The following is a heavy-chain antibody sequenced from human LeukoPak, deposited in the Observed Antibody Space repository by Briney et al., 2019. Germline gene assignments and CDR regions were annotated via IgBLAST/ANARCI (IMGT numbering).Heavy chain of an antibody. CDR3: ARVSDYVDAFDI. D-gene: IGHD5/OR15-5a*01. V-gene: IGHV1-2*02. CDR2: INPNSGGT. CDR1: GYTFTGYY. J-gene: IGHJ3*02. Sequence: ASVKVSCKASGYTFTGYYMRWVRQAPGQGLVWMGWINPNSGGTNYAQKFQGRVTVTRDTSISSAYMELSRLTSDDTAVYYCARVSDYVDAFDIWGQGTMVTVSS.